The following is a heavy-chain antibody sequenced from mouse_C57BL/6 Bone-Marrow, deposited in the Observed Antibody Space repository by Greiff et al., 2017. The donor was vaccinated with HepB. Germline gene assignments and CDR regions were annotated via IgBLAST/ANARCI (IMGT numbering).Heavy chain of an antibody. J-gene: IGHJ1*03. D-gene: IGHD2-5*01. CDR3: ARLDSNYLYWYFDV. Sequence: EVQLVESGPELVKPGASVKIPCKASGYTFTDYNMDWVKQSHGKSLEWIGDINPNNGGTIYNQKFKGKATLTVDKSSSTAYMELRSLTSEDTAVYYCARLDSNYLYWYFDVWGTGTTVTVSS. CDR2: INPNNGGT. CDR1: GYTFTDYN. V-gene: IGHV1-18*01.